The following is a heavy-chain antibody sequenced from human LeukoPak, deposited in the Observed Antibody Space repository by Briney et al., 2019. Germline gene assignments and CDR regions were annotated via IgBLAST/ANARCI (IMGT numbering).Heavy chain of an antibody. D-gene: IGHD4-17*01. CDR1: GFTFTTYS. V-gene: IGHV3-21*01. CDR3: ARGHAAVTRHFDF. CDR2: ISSGSSAI. Sequence: PGGSLRLSCEASGFTFTTYSMTWVRQAPGKGLEWVSIISSGSSAIFSADALKGRFTISRDDAKNLLYLDMNSLRAEDTAVYYCARGHAAVTRHFDFWGQGNLVTVSS. J-gene: IGHJ4*02.